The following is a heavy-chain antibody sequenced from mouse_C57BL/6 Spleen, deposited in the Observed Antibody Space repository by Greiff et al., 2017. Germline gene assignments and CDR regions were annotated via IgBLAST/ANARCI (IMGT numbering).Heavy chain of an antibody. J-gene: IGHJ4*01. CDR2: LWRGGGT. CDR1: GFSFTRYG. D-gene: IGHD1-1*01. V-gene: IGHV2-5*01. Sequence: LQLVESGPGLVQPSQSLSITCTVSGFSFTRYGVHWVRQSPGKGLEWLGVLWRGGGTDYYAAFLSRLSITKENSKSQVFVKRNSLQADDTAIYSCAKGGYGSSHYAMDYWGQGTSVTVSA. CDR3: AKGGYGSSHYAMDY.